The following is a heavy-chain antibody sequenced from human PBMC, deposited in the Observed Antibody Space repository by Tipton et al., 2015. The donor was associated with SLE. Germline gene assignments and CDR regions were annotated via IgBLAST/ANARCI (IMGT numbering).Heavy chain of an antibody. Sequence: LRLSCTVSGGSISSYYWSWIRQPPGKGLEWIGYIYTSGSTNYNPSLKSRVTISVDTSKNQFSLKLSSVTAADTAVYYCARSMGDAFDIWGQGTMVTVSS. CDR3: ARSMGDAFDI. V-gene: IGHV4-4*08. CDR2: IYTSGST. D-gene: IGHD2/OR15-2a*01. CDR1: GGSISSYY. J-gene: IGHJ3*02.